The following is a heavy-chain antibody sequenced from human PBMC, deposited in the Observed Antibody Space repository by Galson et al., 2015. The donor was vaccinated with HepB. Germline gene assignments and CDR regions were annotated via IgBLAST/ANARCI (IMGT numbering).Heavy chain of an antibody. CDR2: IYYSGST. V-gene: IGHV4-39*01. J-gene: IGHJ4*02. CDR1: GGSISSSSYY. CDR3: ARLGYCSSTSCYTGGYFDY. Sequence: LSLTCTVSGGSISSSSYYWGWIRQPPGKGLEWIGSIYYSGSTYYNPSLKSRVTISVDTSKSQFSLKLSSVTAADTAVYYCARLGYCSSTSCYTGGYFDYWGQGTLVTVSS. D-gene: IGHD2-2*02.